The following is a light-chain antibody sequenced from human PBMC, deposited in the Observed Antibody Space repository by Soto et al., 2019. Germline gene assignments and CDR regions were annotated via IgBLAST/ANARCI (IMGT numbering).Light chain of an antibody. CDR2: AAS. J-gene: IGKJ1*01. Sequence: DIQMTQSPSSLSASVGDRITITCRAIQSIIRYLNWYQHKPGKAPKLLINAASSLERGVPSRFSGGGSGTDFTLNISSLQPDDFATYYCQQNYRATPWTFGQGTKVEVK. V-gene: IGKV1-39*01. CDR1: QSIIRY. CDR3: QQNYRATPWT.